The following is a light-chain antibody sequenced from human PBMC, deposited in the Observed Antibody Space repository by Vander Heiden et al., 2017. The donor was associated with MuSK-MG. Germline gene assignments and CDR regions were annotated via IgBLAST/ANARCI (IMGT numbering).Light chain of an antibody. CDR1: QSVGSNY. J-gene: IGKJ4*01. CDR3: QYDGRSKT. CDR2: GAS. Sequence: EIVLTQSPGTLSLSPGERATLSCRASQSVGSNYLAWYQQKPGQAPRLLIYGASSRANGIPDRFSGSGAGTDFTLTSSRREAEDFAVYHWQYDGRSKTFGGGTRVEIK. V-gene: IGKV3-20*01.